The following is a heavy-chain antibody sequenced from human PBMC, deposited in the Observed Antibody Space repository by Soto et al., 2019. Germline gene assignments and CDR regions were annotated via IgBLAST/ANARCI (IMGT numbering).Heavy chain of an antibody. J-gene: IGHJ4*02. CDR1: GVSISSGGFY. CDR2: IYDIGNT. D-gene: IGHD3-10*01. Sequence: QVQLQESGPGLVQPSQTLSLTCTVSGVSISSGGFYWSWIRQHPGKGLEWIGYIYDIGNTYYNPSLESXXTXPXXTSKTQSSLRLNSVTAADTAVYYCARGGVRTTFRHWGQGTLVTVSS. V-gene: IGHV4-31*03. CDR3: ARGGVRTTFRH.